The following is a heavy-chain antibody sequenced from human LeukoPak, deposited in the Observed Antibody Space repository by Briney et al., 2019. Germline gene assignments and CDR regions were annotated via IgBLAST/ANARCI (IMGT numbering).Heavy chain of an antibody. CDR3: ARGGDYDILTGYYNLARY. V-gene: IGHV1-18*01. CDR1: GYTFTSYG. CDR2: ISAYNNNT. J-gene: IGHJ4*02. Sequence: ASVKVSCKASGYTFTSYGITWVRQAPGQGLEWMGWISAYNNNTDYAQKFQGRVTMTTDTSTSTAYMELRSLRSDDTAVYYCARGGDYDILTGYYNLARYWGQGTLVTVSS. D-gene: IGHD3-9*01.